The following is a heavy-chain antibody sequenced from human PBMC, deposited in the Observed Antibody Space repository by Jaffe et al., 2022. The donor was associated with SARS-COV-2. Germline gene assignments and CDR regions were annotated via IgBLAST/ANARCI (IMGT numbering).Heavy chain of an antibody. CDR1: GYTFTSYD. V-gene: IGHV1-8*01. D-gene: IGHD4-4*01. CDR2: MNPNSGNT. CDR3: ARAPRRWTAYPDPTVARWFDP. Sequence: QVQLVQSGAEVKKPGASVKVSCKASGYTFTSYDINWVRQATGQGLEWMGWMNPNSGNTGYAQKFQGRVTMTRNTSISTAYMELSSLRSEDTAVYYCARAPRRWTAYPDPTVARWFDPWGQGTLVTVSS. J-gene: IGHJ5*02.